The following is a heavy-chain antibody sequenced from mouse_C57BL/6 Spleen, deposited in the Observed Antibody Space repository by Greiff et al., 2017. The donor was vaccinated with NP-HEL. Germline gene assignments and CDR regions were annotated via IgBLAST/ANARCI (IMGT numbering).Heavy chain of an antibody. J-gene: IGHJ3*01. V-gene: IGHV1-80*01. CDR1: GYAFSSYW. CDR2: IYPGDGDT. CDR3: ARGGYYYGSSYAY. D-gene: IGHD1-1*01. Sequence: QVQLKQSGAELVKPGASVKISCKASGYAFSSYWMNWVKQRPGKGLEWIGQIYPGDGDTNYNGKFKGKATLTADKSSSTAYMQLSSLTSEDSAVYFCARGGYYYGSSYAYWGQGTLVTVSA.